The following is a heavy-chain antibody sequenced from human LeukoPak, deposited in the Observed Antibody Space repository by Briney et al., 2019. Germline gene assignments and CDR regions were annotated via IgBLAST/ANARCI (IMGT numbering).Heavy chain of an antibody. J-gene: IGHJ5*02. CDR2: ISNGNT. CDR1: GGSISTYY. V-gene: IGHV4-59*01. CDR3: ARDKAHSYGRYFDP. D-gene: IGHD5-18*01. Sequence: SETLSLTCSVAGGSISTYYWNWIRQTPGKGLEWIGHISNGNTDYNPSLKSRVTISVDTSKNQFSLRLTSVTAAGTGVYYCARDKAHSYGRYFDPWGQGALVIVSS.